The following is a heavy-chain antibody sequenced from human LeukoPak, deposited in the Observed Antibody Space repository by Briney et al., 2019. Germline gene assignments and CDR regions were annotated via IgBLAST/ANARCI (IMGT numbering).Heavy chain of an antibody. D-gene: IGHD1-26*01. CDR2: IKQDGSEK. Sequence: GGSLRLSCAASGFTFSTYWMSWVRQAPGKGLEWVANIKQDGSEKYYVDSVKGRFTISRDNAKNSLYLQMNSLRAEDTAVYYCARVMVGATHDASDIWGQGTMVTVSS. J-gene: IGHJ3*02. V-gene: IGHV3-7*01. CDR3: ARVMVGATHDASDI. CDR1: GFTFSTYW.